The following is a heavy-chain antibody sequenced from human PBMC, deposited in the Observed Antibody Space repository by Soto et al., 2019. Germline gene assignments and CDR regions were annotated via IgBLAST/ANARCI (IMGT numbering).Heavy chain of an antibody. Sequence: QLVQSGAEVKKPGASMKVSCKASGYSFDSFGISWVRQAPGQGLEWMGRVNAHNHITKYAQKFQGRVTITRDTTTRTDYTEVRSLRSDATAVYYCSRDSRVGANSDACDVWGQGTMVTVSS. D-gene: IGHD1-26*01. J-gene: IGHJ3*01. CDR3: SRDSRVGANSDACDV. V-gene: IGHV1-18*01. CDR2: VNAHNHIT. CDR1: GYSFDSFG.